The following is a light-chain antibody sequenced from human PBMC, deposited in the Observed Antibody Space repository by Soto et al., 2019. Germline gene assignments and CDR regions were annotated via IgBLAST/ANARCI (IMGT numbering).Light chain of an antibody. V-gene: IGKV3-15*01. Sequence: EVVMTQSPATLSASPGERATLSCRASQSVNSNLAWYQQKPGQAPRLLIYGASTRATGIPARFSGSGSGAEFTLTTSSLQSEDLAVYYCQQYDNWPPWTFGQGTKVEIK. CDR2: GAS. CDR1: QSVNSN. J-gene: IGKJ1*01. CDR3: QQYDNWPPWT.